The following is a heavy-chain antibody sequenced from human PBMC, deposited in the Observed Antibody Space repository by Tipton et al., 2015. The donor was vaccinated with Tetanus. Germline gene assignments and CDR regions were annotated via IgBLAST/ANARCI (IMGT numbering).Heavy chain of an antibody. V-gene: IGHV4-30-4*01. CDR2: VYSTATT. CDR3: ARGTGDY. Sequence: TLSLTCTVSGGSISSGDYYWSWIRRPPGKGPEWIGYVYSTATTYYNSSLKSRVTISVDTSKNQFSLKLTSVTAADTAVYYCARGTGDYWGQGTLVTVSS. D-gene: IGHD1-14*01. J-gene: IGHJ4*02. CDR1: GGSISSGDYY.